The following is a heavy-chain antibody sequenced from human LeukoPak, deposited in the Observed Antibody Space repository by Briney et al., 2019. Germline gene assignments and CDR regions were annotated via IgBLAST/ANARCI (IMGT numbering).Heavy chain of an antibody. D-gene: IGHD1-26*01. CDR1: GGSISSGGYY. V-gene: IGHV4-31*03. CDR3: AILRWVRYGMDV. CDR2: IYYSGST. Sequence: PSQTLSLTCTVSGGSISSGGYYWSWIRQHPGKGLEWIGYIYYSGSTYYNPSLKSRVTIPVDTSKNQFSLKLSSVTAADTAVYYCAILRWVRYGMDVWGQGTTVTVSS. J-gene: IGHJ6*02.